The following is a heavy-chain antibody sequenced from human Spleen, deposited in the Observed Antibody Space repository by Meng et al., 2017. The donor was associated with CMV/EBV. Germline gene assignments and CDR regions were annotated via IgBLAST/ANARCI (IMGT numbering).Heavy chain of an antibody. D-gene: IGHD3-22*01. Sequence: GESLKISCAASGLTLSNYWMHWVRQAPGKGLVWVSRINSDGSSTSYADSVKGRFTISRDNAKNTLYLQMNSLRAEDTAVYYCARDQNYYYDSSGYPLWGQGTLVTVSS. CDR1: GLTLSNYW. CDR3: ARDQNYYYDSSGYPL. J-gene: IGHJ4*02. CDR2: INSDGSST. V-gene: IGHV3-74*01.